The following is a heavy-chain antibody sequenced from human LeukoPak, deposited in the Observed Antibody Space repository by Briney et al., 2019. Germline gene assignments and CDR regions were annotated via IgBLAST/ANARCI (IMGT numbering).Heavy chain of an antibody. D-gene: IGHD3-3*01. CDR1: GGSISSISSNNYH. CDR2: ISHSGST. J-gene: IGHJ4*02. V-gene: IGHV4-39*07. Sequence: SETLSLTCIVSGGSISSISSNNYHWGWIRQPPGKGLEWIGGISHSGSTNYNPSLKSRVTISVDTSKNQFSLKLSSVTAADTAVYYCARGGSDTYYDFWSGYWYYFDYWGQGTLVTVSS. CDR3: ARGGSDTYYDFWSGYWYYFDY.